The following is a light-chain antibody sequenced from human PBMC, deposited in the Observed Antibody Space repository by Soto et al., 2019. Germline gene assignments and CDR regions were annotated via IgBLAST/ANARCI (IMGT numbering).Light chain of an antibody. Sequence: DIQMTQSPSAVSASVGDRVTITCRSSEDISTWLAWYQQKPGKALKLLIYAASSLQSGVPSRFSGSGSGTDFTLTISSLQPEDFATYYCQHADSFPLITFGQGTRLEIK. J-gene: IGKJ5*01. CDR3: QHADSFPLIT. V-gene: IGKV1-12*01. CDR1: EDISTW. CDR2: AAS.